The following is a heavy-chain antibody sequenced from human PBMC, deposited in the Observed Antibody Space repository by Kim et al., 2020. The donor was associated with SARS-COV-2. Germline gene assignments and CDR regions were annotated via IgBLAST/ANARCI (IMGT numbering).Heavy chain of an antibody. Sequence: SETLSLTCTVSGGSISSSSYYWGWIRQPPGKGLEWIGSIYYSGSTYYNPSLKSRVTISVDTSKNQFSLKLSSVTAADTAVYYCAKSAGYSSSWYTHYYG. J-gene: IGHJ6*01. V-gene: IGHV4-39*01. CDR2: IYYSGST. CDR1: GGSISSSSYY. CDR3: AKSAGYSSSWYTHYYG. D-gene: IGHD6-13*01.